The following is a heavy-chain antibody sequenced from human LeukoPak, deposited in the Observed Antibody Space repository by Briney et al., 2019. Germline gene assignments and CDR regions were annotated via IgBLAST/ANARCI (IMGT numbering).Heavy chain of an antibody. CDR2: IYYSGST. J-gene: IGHJ4*02. CDR1: GYSISSGYY. CDR3: ASEAYYYDSSGYYKY. V-gene: IGHV4-38-2*02. Sequence: SETLSLTCTVSGYSISSGYYWGWIRQPPGKGLEWIGSIYYSGSTYYNPSLKSRVTISVDTSKNQFSLKLSSVTVADTAVYYCASEAYYYDSSGYYKYWGQGTLVTVSS. D-gene: IGHD3-22*01.